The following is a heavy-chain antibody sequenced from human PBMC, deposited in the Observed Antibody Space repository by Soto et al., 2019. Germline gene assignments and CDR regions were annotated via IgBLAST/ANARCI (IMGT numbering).Heavy chain of an antibody. CDR2: IYYSGST. D-gene: IGHD3-3*01. CDR3: ARLFLEEDFWSGYLKSNWFDP. J-gene: IGHJ5*02. Sequence: SETLSLTCTVSGGSISSGGYYWSWIRQHPGKGLEWIGYIYYSGSTYYNPSLKSRVTISVDTSKNQFSLKLSSVTAADTAVYYCARLFLEEDFWSGYLKSNWFDPWGQGTLVTVSS. CDR1: GGSISSGGYY. V-gene: IGHV4-31*03.